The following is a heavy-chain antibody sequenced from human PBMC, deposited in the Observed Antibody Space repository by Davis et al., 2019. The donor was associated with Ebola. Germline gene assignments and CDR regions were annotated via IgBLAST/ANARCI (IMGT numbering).Heavy chain of an antibody. CDR3: ANHFMTTVTTGAFDI. D-gene: IGHD4-17*01. V-gene: IGHV3-21*04. CDR2: ISSSSSYI. Sequence: PGGSLRLSCAASGFTFSSYSMNWVRQAPGKGLEWVSSISSSSSYIYYADSVKGRFTISRDNAKNSLYLQMNSLRAEDTAVYYCANHFMTTVTTGAFDIWGQGTMVTVSS. CDR1: GFTFSSYS. J-gene: IGHJ3*02.